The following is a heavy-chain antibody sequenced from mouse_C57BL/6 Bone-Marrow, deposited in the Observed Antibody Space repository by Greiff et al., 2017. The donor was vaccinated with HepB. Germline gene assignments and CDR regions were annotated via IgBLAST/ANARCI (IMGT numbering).Heavy chain of an antibody. CDR3: AREYYGSSYYFDY. J-gene: IGHJ2*01. CDR1: GYTFTSYW. V-gene: IGHV1-64*01. CDR2: IHPNSGST. D-gene: IGHD1-1*01. Sequence: QVQLQQPGAELVKPGASVKLSCKASGYTFTSYWMHWVKQRPGQGLEWIGMIHPNSGSTNYNEKFKSKATLTVDKSSSTAYMQLSSLTSEDSAVYDCAREYYGSSYYFDYWGQGTTLTVSS.